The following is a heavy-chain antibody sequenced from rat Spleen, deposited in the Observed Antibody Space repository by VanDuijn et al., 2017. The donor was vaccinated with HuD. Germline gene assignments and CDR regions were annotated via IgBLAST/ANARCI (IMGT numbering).Heavy chain of an antibody. V-gene: IGHV5-7*01. CDR3: ARPDYGYPFAY. J-gene: IGHJ3*01. D-gene: IGHD1-7*01. CDR1: GFTFSDYT. Sequence: EVQLVESGGGLMQPGRSLKLSCAASGFTFSDYTMAWVRQSPKKGLEWVAAITYDVSSTYYRDSVKGRFTISRDNAKSTLYLQVDSLRSDDTATYYCARPDYGYPFAYWGQGTLVTVSS. CDR2: ITYDVSST.